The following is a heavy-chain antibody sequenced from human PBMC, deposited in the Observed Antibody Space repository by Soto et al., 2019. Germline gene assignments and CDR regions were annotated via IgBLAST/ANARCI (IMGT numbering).Heavy chain of an antibody. Sequence: PWGSLGLSCAASGFTVSIYAMSWVRQAPGKGLEWVSAISRDAYDIYYADSVKGRFTISRDNSKHMLYLQMNSLRTEDTAVYYCAHPRGYGVFDAYDIWGQGAMVTVS. J-gene: IGHJ3*02. CDR3: AHPRGYGVFDAYDI. D-gene: IGHD4-17*01. CDR2: ISRDAYDI. CDR1: GFTVSIYA. V-gene: IGHV3-23*01.